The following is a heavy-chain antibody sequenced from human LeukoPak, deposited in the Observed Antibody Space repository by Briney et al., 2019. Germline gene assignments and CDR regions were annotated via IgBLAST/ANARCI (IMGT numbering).Heavy chain of an antibody. CDR3: ARSKVGAPTGLDY. CDR2: IYSGGGT. CDR1: GCAVSRTD. V-gene: IGHV3-66*01. Sequence: GGSLRLSCAASGCAVSRTDMSWVRPAPGKGLRWVSVIYSGGGTHYADSVKGRFTISRDNSKNTLYLQMNSLRAEDTAVYYCARSKVGAPTGLDYWGQGTRVTVSS. D-gene: IGHD1-26*01. J-gene: IGHJ4*02.